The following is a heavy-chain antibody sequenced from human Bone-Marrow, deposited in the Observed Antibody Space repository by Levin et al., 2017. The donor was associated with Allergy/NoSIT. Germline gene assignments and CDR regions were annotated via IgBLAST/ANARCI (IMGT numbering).Heavy chain of an antibody. CDR3: ARRTTTIFMIVGRAFDI. CDR1: AASMNTSYY. D-gene: IGHD3-22*01. Sequence: SETLSLTCTVSAASMNTSYYWGWIRQPPGKGLEWLGSIYYSGSTYYSPSLKSRVTISIDTSKNQFSLKLNSVTAADTAVYYCARRTTTIFMIVGRAFDIWGQGTMVTVSS. J-gene: IGHJ3*02. V-gene: IGHV4-39*01. CDR2: IYYSGST.